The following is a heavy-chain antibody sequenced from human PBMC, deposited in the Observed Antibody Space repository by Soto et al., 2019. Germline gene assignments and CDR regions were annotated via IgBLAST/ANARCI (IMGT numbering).Heavy chain of an antibody. V-gene: IGHV3-53*01. J-gene: IGHJ4*02. CDR1: GFIISNNF. D-gene: IGHD3-10*01. Sequence: GGTLRLSCAASGFIISNNFMTWVRQAPGKGLEWVSVIYSAGGTYYADSVKGRFTISRDDSKNTLYLQMDSLRPEDTAVYYCARASYYGAAVDYWGQGTLVTVSS. CDR3: ARASYYGAAVDY. CDR2: IYSAGGT.